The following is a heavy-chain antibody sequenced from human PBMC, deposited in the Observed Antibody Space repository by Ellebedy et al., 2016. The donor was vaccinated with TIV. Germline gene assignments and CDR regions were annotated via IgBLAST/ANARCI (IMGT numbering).Heavy chain of an antibody. D-gene: IGHD4-17*01. Sequence: TGESLKISCAASGFNFRSYWMTWVRQAPGKGLEWVAKIRQEGDEIYYVESVKGRFTISRDNAKNSLFLQMNSLRVEDTAVYYCARRASYGDYAVQVNPWFDPWGQGTLVTVSS. J-gene: IGHJ5*02. CDR1: GFNFRSYW. CDR2: IRQEGDEI. V-gene: IGHV3-7*01. CDR3: ARRASYGDYAVQVNPWFDP.